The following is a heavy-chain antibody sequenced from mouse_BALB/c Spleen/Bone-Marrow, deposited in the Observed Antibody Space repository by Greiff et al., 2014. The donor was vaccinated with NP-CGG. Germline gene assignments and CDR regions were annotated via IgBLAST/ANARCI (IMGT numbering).Heavy chain of an antibody. CDR3: ARDNYYDYDGFAY. D-gene: IGHD2-4*01. CDR1: GFTFSSYG. V-gene: IGHV5-6-3*01. CDR2: INSNGGST. J-gene: IGHJ3*01. Sequence: VESGGGLVQPGGSLKISCAASGFTFSSYGMSWVRQTPDKRLDLVATINSNGGSTYYPDSVKGRFTISRDNAKNTLYLQMSSLKSEDTAMYYCARDNYYDYDGFAYWGQGTLVTVSA.